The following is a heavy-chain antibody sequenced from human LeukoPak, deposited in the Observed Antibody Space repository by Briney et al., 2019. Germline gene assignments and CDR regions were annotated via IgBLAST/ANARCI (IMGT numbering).Heavy chain of an antibody. J-gene: IGHJ2*01. CDR3: AAKVDGSGWSFDL. Sequence: SETLSLTCTVSGDSISSYYWSWIRQPPGKGLEWIGYMFYSGSTNYNPSLKSRVTMSVDTSKNQFSLKLSSVTAADTAVYYCAAKVDGSGWSFDLWGRGTLVSVSS. D-gene: IGHD6-19*01. CDR1: GDSISSYY. V-gene: IGHV4-59*01. CDR2: MFYSGST.